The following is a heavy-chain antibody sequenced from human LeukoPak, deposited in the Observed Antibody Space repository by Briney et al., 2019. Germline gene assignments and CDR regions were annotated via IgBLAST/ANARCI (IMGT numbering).Heavy chain of an antibody. V-gene: IGHV4-61*02. CDR2: IYTSGST. D-gene: IGHD3-22*01. CDR1: GGSISSGSYY. J-gene: IGHJ4*02. CDR3: ARVNYSDSSGRPFDS. Sequence: PSQTLSLTCTVSGGSISSGSYYWTWLRQPAGKGLEWIGRIYTSGSTNYNPSLKSRVTIPMDTSKNQFSLILSSVTAADTAVYYCARVNYSDSSGRPFDSWGQGTLVTVSS.